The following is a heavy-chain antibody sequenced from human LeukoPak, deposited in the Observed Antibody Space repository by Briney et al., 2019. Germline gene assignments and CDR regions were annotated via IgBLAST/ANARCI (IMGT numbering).Heavy chain of an antibody. J-gene: IGHJ4*02. CDR2: IYYSGST. D-gene: IGHD6-13*01. Sequence: SETLSLTCTVSGGSVSSGSYYWSWIRQPPGKGLEWIGYIYYSGSTNYNPSLKSRVTISVDTSKNQFSLKLSSVTAADTAVYYCASRKQQLVRSGHSFDYWGQGTLVTVSS. V-gene: IGHV4-61*01. CDR1: GGSVSSGSYY. CDR3: ASRKQQLVRSGHSFDY.